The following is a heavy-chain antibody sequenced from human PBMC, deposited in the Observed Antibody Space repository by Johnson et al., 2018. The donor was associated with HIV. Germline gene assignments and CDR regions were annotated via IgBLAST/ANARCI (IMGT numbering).Heavy chain of an antibody. CDR3: ARDLGPDGAFDI. D-gene: IGHD5-24*01. CDR2: ISYDGSNK. CDR1: GFTFSSYA. Sequence: QMQLVESGGGVVQPGRSLRLSCAASGFTFSSYAMHWVRQAPGKGLEWVAVISYDGSNKYYADSVKGRFTISRDNSKNKLYLQMNSLRAEDTAVYYCARDLGPDGAFDIWGQGTMVTVSS. V-gene: IGHV3-30*04. J-gene: IGHJ3*02.